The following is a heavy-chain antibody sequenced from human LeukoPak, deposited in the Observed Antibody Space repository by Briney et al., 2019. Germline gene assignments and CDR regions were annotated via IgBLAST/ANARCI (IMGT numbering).Heavy chain of an antibody. J-gene: IGHJ4*02. CDR2: INYSGST. CDR3: ARWKSGFEY. D-gene: IGHD1-1*01. Sequence: WETLSLTCTVSGGSISSNSYYWGWIRQPPGWGLEWIGSINYSGSTYYNPSLKSRVTISVDPSKSQFSLKVSSVTAADTAVYYCARWKSGFEYWGQGTLVTVSS. V-gene: IGHV4-39*07. CDR1: GGSISSNSYY.